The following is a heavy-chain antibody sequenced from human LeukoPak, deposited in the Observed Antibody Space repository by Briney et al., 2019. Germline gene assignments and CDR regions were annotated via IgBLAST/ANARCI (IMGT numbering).Heavy chain of an antibody. CDR1: GFPYSSYA. D-gene: IGHD6-19*01. CDR3: ARLAVAGAFDY. V-gene: IGHV3-64*01. Sequence: PGGPLRLSCAASGFPYSSYAMLYARAAPGKGLEYVSAISSNGGSTYYANSVKGRFTISRDNSKNTLYLQMGSLRAEDMAVYYCARLAVAGAFDYWGQGTLVTVSS. CDR2: ISSNGGST. J-gene: IGHJ4*02.